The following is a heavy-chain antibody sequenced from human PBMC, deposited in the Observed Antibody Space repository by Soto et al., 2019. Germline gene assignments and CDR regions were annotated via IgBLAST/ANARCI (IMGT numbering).Heavy chain of an antibody. CDR2: IYYSGST. V-gene: IGHV4-59*08. CDR3: ARTQWFGELDYYYYYMDV. Sequence: SETMSLTCTVDGGYISSYYWSWIRQKPGKGLEWIGYIYYSGSTNYNPSLKSRVTISVDTSKNQFSLKLSSVTAADTAVYYCARTQWFGELDYYYYYMDVWGKGTTVTVSS. D-gene: IGHD3-10*01. J-gene: IGHJ6*03. CDR1: GGYISSYY.